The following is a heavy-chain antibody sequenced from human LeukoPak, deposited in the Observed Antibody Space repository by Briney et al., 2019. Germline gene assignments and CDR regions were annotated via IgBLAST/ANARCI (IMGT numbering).Heavy chain of an antibody. CDR1: GGSFSGYY. D-gene: IGHD4-17*01. Sequence: PSETLSLTCAVYGGSFSGYYWSWIHQPPGKGLEWIGYIYYSGSTNYNPSLKSRVTISVDTSKNQFSLKLSSVTAADTAVYYCARAGGLTTVTTNFDYWGQGTLVTVSS. J-gene: IGHJ4*02. CDR2: IYYSGST. V-gene: IGHV4-59*08. CDR3: ARAGGLTTVTTNFDY.